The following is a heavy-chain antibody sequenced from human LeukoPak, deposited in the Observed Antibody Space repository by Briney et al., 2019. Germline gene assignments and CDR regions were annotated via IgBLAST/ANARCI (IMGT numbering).Heavy chain of an antibody. D-gene: IGHD3-3*01. Sequence: ASVKVPCKASGYTFTGYYIHWVRQAPGQGLEWMGWIHPNSGGTNFAQKFQGRVTMTRDSSISTAYMEVSSLRSDDTAMYYCARAPAGGPLRFFVYWGQGALVTVSS. J-gene: IGHJ4*02. V-gene: IGHV1-2*02. CDR2: IHPNSGGT. CDR1: GYTFTGYY. CDR3: ARAPAGGPLRFFVY.